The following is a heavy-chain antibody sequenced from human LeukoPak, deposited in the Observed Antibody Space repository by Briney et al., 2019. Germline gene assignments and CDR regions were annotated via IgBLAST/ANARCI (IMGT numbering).Heavy chain of an antibody. J-gene: IGHJ6*03. V-gene: IGHV7-4-1*02. D-gene: IGHD3-22*01. Sequence: RGASVKVSCKASGYTITSYAMNWVRQAPGQGLEWMGWINTNTGNPTYAQGFTGRFVFSLDTSVSTAYLQISSLKAEDTAVYYCASPHHYYDSSGYYYYYYMDVWGKGTTVTVSS. CDR1: GYTITSYA. CDR3: ASPHHYYDSSGYYYYYYMDV. CDR2: INTNTGNP.